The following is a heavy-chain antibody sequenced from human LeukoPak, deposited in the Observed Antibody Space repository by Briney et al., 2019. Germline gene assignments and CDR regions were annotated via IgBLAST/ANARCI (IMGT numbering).Heavy chain of an antibody. V-gene: IGHV1-2*02. CDR1: GYTLTEFP. D-gene: IGHD5-18*01. CDR2: INPTSGGT. CDR3: ARAVDTAMGYGFDY. J-gene: IGHJ4*02. Sequence: ASVKVSCKVYGYTLTEFPMHWVRQAPGQGLEWMGWINPTSGGTNYAQKFQGRVTMTRDTSISTAYMELSRLRSDDTAVYYCARAVDTAMGYGFDYWGQGTLVTVSS.